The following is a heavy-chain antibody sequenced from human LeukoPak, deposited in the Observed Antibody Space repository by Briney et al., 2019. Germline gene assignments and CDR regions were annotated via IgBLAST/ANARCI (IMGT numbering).Heavy chain of an antibody. V-gene: IGHV3-23*01. Sequence: GGSLRLSCAASGFTFRTYAMSWVRQAPGKGLEWVSGLSGSGGSTYYADSVKGRFTISRDNFKNTLYLQMNSLRAEDTAVYYCAKGAKVGPAAMDYWGQGTLVTVSS. J-gene: IGHJ4*02. CDR3: AKGAKVGPAAMDY. D-gene: IGHD2-2*01. CDR1: GFTFRTYA. CDR2: LSGSGGST.